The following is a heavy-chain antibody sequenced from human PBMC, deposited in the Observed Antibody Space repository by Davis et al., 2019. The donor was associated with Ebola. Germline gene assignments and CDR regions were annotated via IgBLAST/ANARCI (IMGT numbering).Heavy chain of an antibody. CDR1: GFTFSNYA. Sequence: GESLKISCAASGFTFSNYAMHWVRPAPGKGLEWVAVISSDGTNKYYADSVKGRFTISRDNSKNTLYLQMNGLRAEDTSVYYCARDRLVAVAATYYFDYWGQGTLVTVSS. J-gene: IGHJ4*02. D-gene: IGHD6-19*01. CDR3: ARDRLVAVAATYYFDY. V-gene: IGHV3-30-3*01. CDR2: ISSDGTNK.